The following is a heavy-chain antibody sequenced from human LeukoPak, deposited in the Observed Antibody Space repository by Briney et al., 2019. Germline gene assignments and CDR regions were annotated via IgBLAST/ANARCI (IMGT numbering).Heavy chain of an antibody. Sequence: SETLSLTCTVSGDSIGGSNYYWAWIRQSPGKGLEWIGSVFYSGNTYYNPSLKSRFTISVDTSKNQFSLNLYSVTAADTATYYCARRGITYSSSFFAYWGQGTLVTVSS. CDR3: ARRGITYSSSFFAY. V-gene: IGHV4-39*01. D-gene: IGHD6-13*01. CDR2: VFYSGNT. J-gene: IGHJ4*02. CDR1: GDSIGGSNYY.